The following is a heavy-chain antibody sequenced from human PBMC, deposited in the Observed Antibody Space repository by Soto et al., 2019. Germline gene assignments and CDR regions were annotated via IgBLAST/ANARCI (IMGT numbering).Heavy chain of an antibody. J-gene: IGHJ4*02. CDR2: VSTIGST. CDR1: GYSITNYD. CDR3: ARSSTSANYFDY. V-gene: IGHV4-4*08. D-gene: IGHD2-2*01. Sequence: ETLSLTCIVSGYSITNYDWTWIRQPPGKGLEWIGYVSTIGSTYYNPSLKSRVTISVDTSKNQFSLKLSSVTAADTAVYYCARSSTSANYFDYWGQGTLVTVSS.